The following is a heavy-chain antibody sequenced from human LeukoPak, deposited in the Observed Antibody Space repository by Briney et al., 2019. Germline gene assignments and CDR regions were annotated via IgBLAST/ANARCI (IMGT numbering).Heavy chain of an antibody. CDR3: AKDRTAWQFDY. D-gene: IGHD2-21*02. J-gene: IGHJ4*02. V-gene: IGHV3-23*01. Sequence: GGSLRLSCEASGFTFSSSAMTWVRQAPGKGLEWVSAITGSGANTNYADSVKGRFTISRDNSENTLYLQMNSLRAEDTAVYYCAKDRTAWQFDYWGQGTLVTVSS. CDR2: ITGSGANT. CDR1: GFTFSSSA.